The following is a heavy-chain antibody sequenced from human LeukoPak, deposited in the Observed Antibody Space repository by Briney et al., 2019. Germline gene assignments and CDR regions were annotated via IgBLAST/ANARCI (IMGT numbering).Heavy chain of an antibody. V-gene: IGHV4-39*07. CDR1: GGSISSSNYF. D-gene: IGHD3-9*01. J-gene: IGHJ3*02. CDR2: IYYSGST. CDR3: ARVRTYYDILTGYSDNAFDI. Sequence: PSETLSLTCTVSGGSISSSNYFWGWIRQPRGKGLEWNGSIYYSGSTYYNPSLESRVTISVDTSKNQFSLKLSSVTAADTAVYYCARVRTYYDILTGYSDNAFDIWGQGTMVTVSS.